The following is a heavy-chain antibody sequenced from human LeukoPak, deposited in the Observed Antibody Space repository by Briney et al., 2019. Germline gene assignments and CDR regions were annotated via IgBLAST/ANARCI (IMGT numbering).Heavy chain of an antibody. J-gene: IGHJ4*02. D-gene: IGHD3-3*01. CDR3: ARLPYDFWSGHPFRPFDY. V-gene: IGHV1-18*01. CDR2: ISAYNGNT. CDR1: GYTFTSYG. Sequence: ASVKVSCKASGYTFTSYGISWVRQAPGQGLEWMGWISAYNGNTNYAQKLQGRVTMTTDTSTSTAYMELRSLRSDDTAVYYCARLPYDFWSGHPFRPFDYWGQGTLVTVSS.